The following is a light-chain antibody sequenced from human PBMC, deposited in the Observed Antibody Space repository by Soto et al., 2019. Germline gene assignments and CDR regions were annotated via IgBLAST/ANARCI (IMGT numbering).Light chain of an antibody. CDR2: EGS. CDR3: CSYAGSSRV. V-gene: IGLV2-23*01. CDR1: SSDVGSYNL. Sequence: QSALTQPASVSGSPGQSITISCTGTSSDVGSYNLVSWYQQHPGKAPKLMIYEGSKRPSGVSNRFSGSKSGSTASLTISGLQAEDEADYYCCSYAGSSRVLGGGTKLTVL. J-gene: IGLJ2*01.